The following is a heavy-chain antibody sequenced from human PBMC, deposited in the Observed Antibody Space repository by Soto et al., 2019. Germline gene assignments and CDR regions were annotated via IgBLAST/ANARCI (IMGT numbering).Heavy chain of an antibody. Sequence: VRLVQSGGGVVQPGRALTLACVASGFTFDNYGMHWVRQAPGQGLDWVAGISYDGKNQYYEGSVKGRFTISRDNSRNTLYLQMNNLRPEDTGVYYCAKGFFVGATTVPFESWGQGTLVAVST. CDR3: AKGFFVGATTVPFES. V-gene: IGHV3-30*18. CDR1: GFTFDNYG. D-gene: IGHD1-26*01. CDR2: ISYDGKNQ. J-gene: IGHJ4*02.